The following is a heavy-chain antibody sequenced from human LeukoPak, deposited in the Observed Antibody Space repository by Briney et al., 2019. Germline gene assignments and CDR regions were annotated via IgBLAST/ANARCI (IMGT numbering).Heavy chain of an antibody. V-gene: IGHV3-33*01. CDR1: GFTFSSYG. CDR2: IWYDGSNK. Sequence: GRSLRLSCAASGFTFSSYGMHWVRQAPGKGLEWVAVIWYDGSNKYYADSVKGRFTISRDNSKNTLHLQMNSLRAEDTAVYYCARASPFGYTGYSFDYWGQGTLVTVSS. CDR3: ARASPFGYTGYSFDY. D-gene: IGHD5-24*01. J-gene: IGHJ4*02.